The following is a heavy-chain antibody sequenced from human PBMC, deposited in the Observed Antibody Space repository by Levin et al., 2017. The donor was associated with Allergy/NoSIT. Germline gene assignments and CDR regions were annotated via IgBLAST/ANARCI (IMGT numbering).Heavy chain of an antibody. V-gene: IGHV4-34*01. D-gene: IGHD6-13*01. Sequence: SETLSLTCAVYGGSFSGYYWSWIRQPPGKGLEWIGEINHSGSTNYNPSLKSRVTISVDTSKNQFSLKLSSVTAADTAVYYCARAKRRQQLVYYYYYGMDVWGQGTTVTVSS. J-gene: IGHJ6*02. CDR1: GGSFSGYY. CDR2: INHSGST. CDR3: ARAKRRQQLVYYYYYGMDV.